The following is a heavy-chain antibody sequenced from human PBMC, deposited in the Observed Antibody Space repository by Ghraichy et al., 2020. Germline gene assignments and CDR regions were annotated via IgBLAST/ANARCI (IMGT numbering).Heavy chain of an antibody. J-gene: IGHJ3*02. Sequence: SETLSLTCAIYGGSIRSGQWWSWVRQAPGKSLEWVGQIYHSGSANYNPSLRGRVTISFDRSKNHLSLTLNSVTAADTAVYYCVRPLCTNDNCFLEAFDIWGQGTLAAVSS. D-gene: IGHD2-8*01. CDR3: VRPLCTNDNCFLEAFDI. CDR1: GGSIRSGQW. CDR2: IYHSGSA. V-gene: IGHV4-4*02.